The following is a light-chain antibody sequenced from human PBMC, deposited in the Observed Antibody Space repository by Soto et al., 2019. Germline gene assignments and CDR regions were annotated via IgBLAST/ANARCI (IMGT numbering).Light chain of an antibody. CDR3: CSFAGSNPFPYV. J-gene: IGLJ1*01. V-gene: IGLV2-23*02. CDR2: EVN. CDR1: ISDVGSHNL. Sequence: ALTQPASVSGSPGQSITISCTGTISDVGSHNLVSWYQQHPDKAPKLIIYEVNERPSGVSSRFSGSKSGNTASLTVSGLQPDDEADYHCCSFAGSNPFPYVFGTGTKV.